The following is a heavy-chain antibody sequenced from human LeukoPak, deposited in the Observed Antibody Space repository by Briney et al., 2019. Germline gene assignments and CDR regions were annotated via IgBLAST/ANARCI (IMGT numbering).Heavy chain of an antibody. V-gene: IGHV3-23*01. Sequence: GGSLRLSCAASGFTFSSYAMSWVRQAPGKGLEWVSSLSGSGGNTYYADSVKGRVTISRDNSKNTLYLQMNSLRAEDTAVYHCAKGSYYYDSADYFDYWGQGTLVTVSS. J-gene: IGHJ4*02. CDR3: AKGSYYYDSADYFDY. D-gene: IGHD3-22*01. CDR1: GFTFSSYA. CDR2: LSGSGGNT.